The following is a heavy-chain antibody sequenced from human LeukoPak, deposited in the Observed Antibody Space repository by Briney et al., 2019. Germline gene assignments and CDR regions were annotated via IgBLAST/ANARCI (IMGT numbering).Heavy chain of an antibody. CDR3: AKTKGGYFDY. CDR1: GFTFSSYG. Sequence: PGGSLRLSCAASGFTFSSYGMHWVRQAPGKGLEWVAFIRYDGSSKYYADSVKGRFTISRDNSKNTLYLQMNSLRAEDTAVYYCAKTKGGYFDYWGQGTLVTVSS. V-gene: IGHV3-30*02. D-gene: IGHD1-26*01. CDR2: IRYDGSSK. J-gene: IGHJ4*02.